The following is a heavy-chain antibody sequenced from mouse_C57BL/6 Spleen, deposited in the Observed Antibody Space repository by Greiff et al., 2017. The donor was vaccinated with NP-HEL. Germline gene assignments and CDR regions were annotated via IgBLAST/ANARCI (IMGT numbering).Heavy chain of an antibody. CDR2: ISYSGST. CDR3: AREGLRGYFDY. V-gene: IGHV3-1*01. J-gene: IGHJ2*01. Sequence: EVKVEESGPGMVKPSQSLSLTCTVTGYSITSGYDWHWIRHFPGNKLEWMGYISYSGSTNYNPSLKSRISITHDTSKNHFFLKLNSVTTEDTATYYCAREGLRGYFDYWGQGTTLTVSS. D-gene: IGHD1-1*01. CDR1: GYSITSGYD.